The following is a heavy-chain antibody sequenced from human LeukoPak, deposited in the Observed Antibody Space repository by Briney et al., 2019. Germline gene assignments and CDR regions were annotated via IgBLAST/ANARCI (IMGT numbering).Heavy chain of an antibody. CDR1: GFVLSGSP. CDR3: TSLTTKTP. D-gene: IGHD4/OR15-4a*01. CDR2: IRTRSNNFAT. J-gene: IGHJ5*02. Sequence: GGSLRPSCAASGFVLSGSPIHWVRQASGRGLEWVALIRTRSNNFATAYAASLRGRFTVSRDDSRNMAYLQMNSLKIEDTAVYYCTSLTTKTPWGQGTLVTVSS. V-gene: IGHV3-73*01.